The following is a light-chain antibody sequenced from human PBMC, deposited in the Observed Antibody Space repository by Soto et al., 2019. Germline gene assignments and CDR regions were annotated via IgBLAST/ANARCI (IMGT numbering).Light chain of an antibody. CDR1: QSVSSTY. V-gene: IGKV3-20*01. Sequence: EIVLTQSPGNLSLSPGERATLSCRASQSVSSTYLAWYQQKPGQAPRLLIYGASSRATGIPDRFSGSGSGTDFTLTISRLEPEHFAVYYCQQYGSSPETFGQGTKVDIK. CDR3: QQYGSSPET. CDR2: GAS. J-gene: IGKJ1*01.